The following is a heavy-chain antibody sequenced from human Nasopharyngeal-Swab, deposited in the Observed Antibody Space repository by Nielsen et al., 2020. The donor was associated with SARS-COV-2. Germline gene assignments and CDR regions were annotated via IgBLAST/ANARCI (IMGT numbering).Heavy chain of an antibody. CDR3: ARRPPGIGPRAFDI. V-gene: IGHV4-39*01. D-gene: IGHD3-10*01. J-gene: IGHJ3*02. CDR2: IYYSGST. Sequence: IRQPPGKGLERIGSIYYSGSTYYNPSLKSRVTISVDTSKNQFSLKLSSVTAADTAVYYCARRPPGIGPRAFDIWGQGTMVTVSS.